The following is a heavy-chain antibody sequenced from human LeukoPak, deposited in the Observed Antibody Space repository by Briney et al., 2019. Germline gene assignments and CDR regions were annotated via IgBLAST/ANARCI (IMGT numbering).Heavy chain of an antibody. Sequence: SETLSLTCTVSGGSISSYYWSWVRHPPWKGLEGIGYIYYSVSTNYNPSLKSRVTISVETSKTQFSMKLSSVTAADTAVYYCARDGWNDEPPYYYSGMDVWGQGTTVTVSS. D-gene: IGHD1-1*01. V-gene: IGHV4-59*01. CDR2: IYYSVST. J-gene: IGHJ6*02. CDR3: ARDGWNDEPPYYYSGMDV. CDR1: GGSISSYY.